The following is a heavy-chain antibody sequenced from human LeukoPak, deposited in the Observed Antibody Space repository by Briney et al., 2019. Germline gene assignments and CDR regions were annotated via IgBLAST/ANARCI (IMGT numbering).Heavy chain of an antibody. Sequence: GGSLRLSCAASGFTFSSYVMSWVRQAPGKGLEWVSAISGSGGSTYYADSVKGRFTISRDNSKNTLYLQMNSLRAEDTAVYYCAGDDSSGYSRYWGQGTLVTVSS. D-gene: IGHD3-22*01. CDR1: GFTFSSYV. J-gene: IGHJ4*02. CDR2: ISGSGGST. V-gene: IGHV3-23*01. CDR3: AGDDSSGYSRY.